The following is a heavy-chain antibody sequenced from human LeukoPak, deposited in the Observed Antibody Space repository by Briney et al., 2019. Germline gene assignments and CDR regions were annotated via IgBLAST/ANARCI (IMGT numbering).Heavy chain of an antibody. J-gene: IGHJ3*02. Sequence: SETLSLTCTVSGGSINSYYWSWIRQSPGKGLQWIGYIYYSGSTNYNPSLKSRVTISVDTSKNQFSLRLSSVTAADTAVYYCARDQRRAFDIWGQGTMVTVSS. V-gene: IGHV4-59*01. CDR2: IYYSGST. CDR3: ARDQRRAFDI. CDR1: GGSINSYY.